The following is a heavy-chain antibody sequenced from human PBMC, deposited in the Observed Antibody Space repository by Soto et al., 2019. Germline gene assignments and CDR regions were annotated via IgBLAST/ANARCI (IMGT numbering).Heavy chain of an antibody. Sequence: GGSLRLSCTASRFKFSDYSMTWVRQAPGKGLEWVSFISRSVTTTYSADSLKGRFTTSRDNSNSTLFLQMDRLTADDTAVYFCAKDAYYDLSTGTGYYYYGLDVWRQGTTVTVSS. CDR3: AKDAYYDLSTGTGYYYYGLDV. CDR2: ISRSVTTT. V-gene: IGHV3-11*01. D-gene: IGHD3-9*01. J-gene: IGHJ6*02. CDR1: RFKFSDYS.